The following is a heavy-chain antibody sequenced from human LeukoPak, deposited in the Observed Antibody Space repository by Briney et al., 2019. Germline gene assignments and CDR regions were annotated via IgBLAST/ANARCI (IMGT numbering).Heavy chain of an antibody. D-gene: IGHD3-22*01. V-gene: IGHV4-61*08. Sequence: PSQTLSLTCTVSGGSISSGGYYWSWICQHPGKGLEWIGYIYYSGSTNYNPSLKSRVTISVDTSKNQFSLKLSSVTAADTAVYYCARMSSGYRYYFDYWGQGTLVTVSS. CDR1: GGSISSGGYY. CDR3: ARMSSGYRYYFDY. CDR2: IYYSGST. J-gene: IGHJ4*02.